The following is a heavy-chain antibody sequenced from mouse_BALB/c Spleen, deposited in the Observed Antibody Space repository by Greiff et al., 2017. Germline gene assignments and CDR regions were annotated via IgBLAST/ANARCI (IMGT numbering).Heavy chain of an antibody. CDR2: INSNGGST. Sequence: EVKLVESGGGLVKLGGSLKLSCAASGFTFSSYYMSWVRQTPEKRLELVAAINSNGGSTYYPDTVKGRFTISRDNAKNTLYLQMSSLKSEDTALYYCARQGDYGSSYAMDYWGQGTSVTVSS. V-gene: IGHV5-6-2*01. CDR3: ARQGDYGSSYAMDY. CDR1: GFTFSSYY. D-gene: IGHD1-1*01. J-gene: IGHJ4*01.